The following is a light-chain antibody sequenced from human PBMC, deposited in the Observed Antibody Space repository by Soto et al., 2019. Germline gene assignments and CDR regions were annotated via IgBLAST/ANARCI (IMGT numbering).Light chain of an antibody. CDR1: SSNIGNNY. Sequence: QSVLTQPPSVSAAPGQKVTISCSGSSSNIGNNYVSWYQQLPGTAPKLLIYDNNKRPSGIPDRFSGSKSGTSATLGITGLRTGDEADYYCGTWDSSLSARVLFGGGTKLTVL. J-gene: IGLJ2*01. CDR3: GTWDSSLSARVL. CDR2: DNN. V-gene: IGLV1-51*01.